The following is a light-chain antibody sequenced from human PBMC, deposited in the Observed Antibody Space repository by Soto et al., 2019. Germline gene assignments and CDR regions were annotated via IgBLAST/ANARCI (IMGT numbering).Light chain of an antibody. CDR1: SSNIGSNT. V-gene: IGLV1-44*01. CDR2: TNN. J-gene: IGLJ3*02. Sequence: QPVLTQPPSASGTPGQRVTISCSGSSSNIGSNTVNWYQQLPGTAPKLLLYTNNLRPSGVPDRFSGSKSGTSASLAISGLQSEDEADYYCAAWDDSLNGYWVFGGGTKLTVL. CDR3: AAWDDSLNGYWV.